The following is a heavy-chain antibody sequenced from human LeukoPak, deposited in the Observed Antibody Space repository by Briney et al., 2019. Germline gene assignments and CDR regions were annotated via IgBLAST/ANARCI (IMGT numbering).Heavy chain of an antibody. CDR2: INPNSGGS. J-gene: IGHJ6*03. D-gene: IGHD2-2*02. Sequence: ASVNVSCKASGYTFTGYYMHWVRQAPGQGLEWMGWINPNSGGSNYAQKFQGRVTMTRDTSISTAYMELSRLRSDDTAVYYCARGEGTPDCSSTSCYTIHYYYYMDVWGKGTTVTVSS. CDR1: GYTFTGYY. CDR3: ARGEGTPDCSSTSCYTIHYYYYMDV. V-gene: IGHV1-2*02.